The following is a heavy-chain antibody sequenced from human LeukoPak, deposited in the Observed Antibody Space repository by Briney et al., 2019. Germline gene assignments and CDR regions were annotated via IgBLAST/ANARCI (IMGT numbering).Heavy chain of an antibody. Sequence: SETLSLTCTVSGGSISSYYWSWIRQPAGKGLEWIGRIYTSGSTNYNPSLKSRVTMSVDTSKNQFSLKLSSVTAADTAVYYCARVGYDYVWGSYRPHYYMDVWGKGTTVTVSS. V-gene: IGHV4-4*07. J-gene: IGHJ6*03. D-gene: IGHD3-16*02. CDR3: ARVGYDYVWGSYRPHYYMDV. CDR1: GGSISSYY. CDR2: IYTSGST.